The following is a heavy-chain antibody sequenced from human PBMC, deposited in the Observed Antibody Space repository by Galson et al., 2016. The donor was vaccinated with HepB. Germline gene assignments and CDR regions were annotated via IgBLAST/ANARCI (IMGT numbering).Heavy chain of an antibody. Sequence: SETLSLTCTVSGGSVSSGNYYWSWIRQPPGKRLEWIGYVYYSGSTKYNPSLKSRVTMSVDTSKNHFSLKLNSVTAADTAVYYCAREAHSDWYFDLWGRGTLVTVSS. V-gene: IGHV4-61*01. CDR2: VYYSGST. CDR3: AREAHSDWYFDL. D-gene: IGHD5-18*01. J-gene: IGHJ2*01. CDR1: GGSVSSGNYY.